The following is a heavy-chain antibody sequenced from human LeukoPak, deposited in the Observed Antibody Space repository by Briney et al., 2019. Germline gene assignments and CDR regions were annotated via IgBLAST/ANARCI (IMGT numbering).Heavy chain of an antibody. CDR3: ARGGNYGDYDGYFDY. V-gene: IGHV4-59*08. D-gene: IGHD4-17*01. Sequence: PSQTLSLTCTVSAGSISSYSGSWVRQPPGKGLEWIGYIHYSGRTNFNPSLRTRATISVDTSKNQFSLKLSSVTAADTAVYYCARGGNYGDYDGYFDYWGQGTLVTVSS. J-gene: IGHJ4*02. CDR1: AGSISSYS. CDR2: IHYSGRT.